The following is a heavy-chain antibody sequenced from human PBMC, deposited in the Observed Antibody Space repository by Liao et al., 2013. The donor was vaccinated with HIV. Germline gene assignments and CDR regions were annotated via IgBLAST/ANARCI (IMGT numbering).Heavy chain of an antibody. Sequence: QVQLQQWGAGLLKPSETLSLTCAVYGGSVSGYYWSWIRQPPGKGLEWNGEINHSGSTNYNPSLKSRVTISVDTSKNQFSLKLSSVTAADTAVYYCARRRGYYDRSGPRRAFDIWGQGTMVTVSS. D-gene: IGHD3-22*01. J-gene: IGHJ3*02. V-gene: IGHV4-34*01. CDR1: GGSVSGYY. CDR3: ARRRGYYDRSGPRRAFDI. CDR2: INHSGST.